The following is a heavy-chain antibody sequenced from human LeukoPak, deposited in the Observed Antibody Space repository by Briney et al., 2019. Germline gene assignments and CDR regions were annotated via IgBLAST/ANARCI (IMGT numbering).Heavy chain of an antibody. CDR1: GGSFSGYY. V-gene: IGHV4-34*01. Sequence: KPSETLSLTCAVYGGSFSGYYWSWIRQPPGKGLEWIGEINHSGSTNYNPSLKSRVTISVDTSKNQFSLKLSSVTAADTAVYYCARTKYYDILTGYSNDAFDIWGQGTMVTVSS. CDR3: ARTKYYDILTGYSNDAFDI. J-gene: IGHJ3*02. D-gene: IGHD3-9*01. CDR2: INHSGST.